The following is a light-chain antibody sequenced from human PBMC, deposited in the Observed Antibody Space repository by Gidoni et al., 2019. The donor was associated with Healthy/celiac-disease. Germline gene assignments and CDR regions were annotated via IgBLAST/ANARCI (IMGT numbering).Light chain of an antibody. V-gene: IGLV1-40*01. J-gene: IGLJ1*01. CDR1: SSNIGAGYD. Sequence: QSVLTQPPSVSGAPGQRVTISGTGSSSNIGAGYDVHWYQQLPGTAPNLLIYGNSNRPSGVPDRFSGSKSGTSASLAITGLQAEDEADYYCQSYDSSLSGFYVFGTGTKVTVL. CDR2: GNS. CDR3: QSYDSSLSGFYV.